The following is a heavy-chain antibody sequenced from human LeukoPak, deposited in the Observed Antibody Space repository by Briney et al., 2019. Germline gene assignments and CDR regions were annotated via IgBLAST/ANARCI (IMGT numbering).Heavy chain of an antibody. D-gene: IGHD3-9*01. CDR1: GFPFSRYA. CDR2: ISSSGSTI. V-gene: IGHV3-48*03. Sequence: PGGSLRLFCAASGFPFSRYAMSWVRQAPRKGPGWDSYISSSGSTIYYADSVKGRFTISRDNAKNSLCLQMNSLRAEDTAGYYCARGSFGWLLFDYWGQGTLVTVSA. J-gene: IGHJ4*02. CDR3: ARGSFGWLLFDY.